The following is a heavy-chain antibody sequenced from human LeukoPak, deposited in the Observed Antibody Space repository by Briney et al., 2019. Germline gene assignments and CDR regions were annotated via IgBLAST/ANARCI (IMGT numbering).Heavy chain of an antibody. CDR1: GGSFSGYY. J-gene: IGHJ4*02. Sequence: KPSETLSLTCAVYGGSFSGYYWSWIRQPPGKGLEWIGEINHSGSTNYNPSLKSRVTMSVDTSKYQFSLKLSSVTAADTAVYYCARKYYYGSGSDYWGQGTLVTVSS. CDR3: ARKYYYGSGSDY. D-gene: IGHD3-10*01. V-gene: IGHV4-34*01. CDR2: INHSGST.